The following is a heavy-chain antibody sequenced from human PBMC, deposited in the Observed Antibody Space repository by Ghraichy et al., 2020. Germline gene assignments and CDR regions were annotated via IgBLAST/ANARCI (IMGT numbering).Heavy chain of an antibody. V-gene: IGHV4-39*01. CDR1: GGSISSSNYY. D-gene: IGHD2-15*01. J-gene: IGHJ5*02. CDR3: ARYCSGSSCYDNNWFDP. CDR2: IYYSGST. Sequence: SETLSLTCTVSGGSISSSNYYWGWIRQPPGKGLEWIGSIYYSGSTYYNPSLKSRVTISVDTSKNQFSLKLSSVTAADTAVYYCARYCSGSSCYDNNWFDPWGQGTLVTVSS.